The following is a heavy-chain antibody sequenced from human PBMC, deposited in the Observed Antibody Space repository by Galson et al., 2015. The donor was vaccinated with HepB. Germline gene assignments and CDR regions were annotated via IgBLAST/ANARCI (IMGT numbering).Heavy chain of an antibody. D-gene: IGHD6-13*01. CDR3: ARAVSYSSSWYVGSHLDY. CDR1: GGSISSYY. V-gene: IGHV4-59*01. Sequence: SETLSLTCTVSGGSISSYYWSWIRQPPGKGLEWIGYIYYSGSTNYNPSLKSRVTISVDTSKNQFSLKLSSVTAADTAVYYCARAVSYSSSWYVGSHLDYWGQGTLVTVSS. CDR2: IYYSGST. J-gene: IGHJ4*02.